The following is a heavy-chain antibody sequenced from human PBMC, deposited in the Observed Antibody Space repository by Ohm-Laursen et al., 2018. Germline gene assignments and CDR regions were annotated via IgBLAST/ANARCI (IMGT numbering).Heavy chain of an antibody. Sequence: SETLSLTCAVSGASISSEYWTWIRQPPGKGLEWIGYVANGVSTNYIPSLKSRVTISGDTSKNEFSLKLNSVTAADTAIYYCAGPYRGSTGSLDYWGQGILVTVSS. CDR3: AGPYRGSTGSLDY. J-gene: IGHJ4*02. D-gene: IGHD3-10*01. V-gene: IGHV4-59*08. CDR1: GASISSEY. CDR2: VANGVST.